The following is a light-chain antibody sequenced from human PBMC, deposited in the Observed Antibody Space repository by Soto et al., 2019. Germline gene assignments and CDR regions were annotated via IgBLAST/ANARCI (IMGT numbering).Light chain of an antibody. J-gene: IGKJ1*01. CDR3: QQSYSTVRT. CDR1: QSINRY. Sequence: DIQMTQSPSSLSASVGDRVTITCRASQSINRYLNWYQQKPGQAPKLLIYAAASLQSGVPSRFSGSGSGTDFTLTISSLQPEDFATYYCQQSYSTVRTFGQGTKVEIK. CDR2: AAA. V-gene: IGKV1-39*01.